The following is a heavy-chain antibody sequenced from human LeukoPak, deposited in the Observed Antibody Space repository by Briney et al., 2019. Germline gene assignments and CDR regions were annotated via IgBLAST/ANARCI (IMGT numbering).Heavy chain of an antibody. CDR2: ISSSGSTI. V-gene: IGHV3-11*01. J-gene: IGHJ4*02. CDR1: GFTFSDYY. CDR3: ARDPLYDHVWGSHRYFDY. D-gene: IGHD3-16*02. Sequence: GGSLRLSCAASGFTFSDYYMSRIRQAPGKGLEWVSYISSSGSTIYYADSVKGRFTISRDNAKNSLYLQMNSLRAEDTAVYYCARDPLYDHVWGSHRYFDYWGQGTLVTVSS.